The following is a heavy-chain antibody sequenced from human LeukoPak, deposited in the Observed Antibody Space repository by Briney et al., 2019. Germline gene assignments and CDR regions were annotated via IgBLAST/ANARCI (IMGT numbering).Heavy chain of an antibody. D-gene: IGHD3-22*01. CDR2: ISGSGGST. J-gene: IGHJ4*02. V-gene: IGHV3-23*01. CDR1: GFTFSSYA. CDR3: AKDHYYGSSGLLDY. Sequence: RAGGSLRLSCAASGFTFSSYAMSWVRQAPGKGLEWVSAISGSGGSTYYADSVKGRFTISRDNSKNTLYLQMNSLRAEDTAVYYCAKDHYYGSSGLLDYWGQGTLVTVSS.